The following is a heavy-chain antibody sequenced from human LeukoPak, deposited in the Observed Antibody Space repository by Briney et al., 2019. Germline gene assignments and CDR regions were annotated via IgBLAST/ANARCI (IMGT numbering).Heavy chain of an antibody. Sequence: SETLSLTCTVSGGSISSYYWSWIRQPPGKGLEWIGYIYYSGSTNYNPSLKSRVTISVDTSKNQFSLKLSSVTAADTAVYYCARDVVVRLYYDILTGPGHAFDIWGQGTMVTVSS. CDR2: IYYSGST. CDR1: GGSISSYY. D-gene: IGHD3-9*01. V-gene: IGHV4-59*01. J-gene: IGHJ3*02. CDR3: ARDVVVRLYYDILTGPGHAFDI.